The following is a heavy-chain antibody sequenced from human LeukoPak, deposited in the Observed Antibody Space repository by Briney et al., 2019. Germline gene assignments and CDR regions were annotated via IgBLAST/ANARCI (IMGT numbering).Heavy chain of an antibody. D-gene: IGHD3-9*01. Sequence: TSETLSLTCTVSGGSISSSSYYWGWIRQPPGKGLEWIRSIYYSGSTYYNPSLKSRVTISVDTSKNQFSLKLSSVTAADTAVYYCAGPAYYDILTGYYTDAFDIWGQGTMVTVSS. J-gene: IGHJ3*02. V-gene: IGHV4-39*01. CDR2: IYYSGST. CDR1: GGSISSSSYY. CDR3: AGPAYYDILTGYYTDAFDI.